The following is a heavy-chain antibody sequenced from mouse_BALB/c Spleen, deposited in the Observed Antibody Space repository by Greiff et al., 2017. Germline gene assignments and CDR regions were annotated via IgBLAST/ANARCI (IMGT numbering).Heavy chain of an antibody. CDR2: ISSGSSTI. Sequence: EVHLVESGGGLVQPGGSRKLSCAASGFTFSSFGMHWVRQAPEKGLEWVAYISSGSSTIYYADTVKGRFTISRDNPKNTLFLQMTSLRSEDTAMYYCARSPPYDYDGYFDVWGAGTTVTVSS. J-gene: IGHJ1*01. CDR1: GFTFSSFG. CDR3: ARSPPYDYDGYFDV. D-gene: IGHD2-4*01. V-gene: IGHV5-17*02.